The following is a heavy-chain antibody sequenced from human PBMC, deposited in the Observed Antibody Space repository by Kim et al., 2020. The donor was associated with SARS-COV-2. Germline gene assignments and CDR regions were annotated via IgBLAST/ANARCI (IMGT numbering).Heavy chain of an antibody. D-gene: IGHD2-15*01. CDR2: IYYSGST. CDR3: ARHRISDCSGGSCYSPDFDY. J-gene: IGHJ4*02. CDR1: GGSISSYY. Sequence: SETLSLTCTVSGGSISSYYWSWIRQPPGKGLEWIGYIYYSGSTNYNPSLKSRVTISVDTSKNQFSLKLSSVTAADTAVYYCARHRISDCSGGSCYSPDFDYWGQGTLVTVSS. V-gene: IGHV4-59*08.